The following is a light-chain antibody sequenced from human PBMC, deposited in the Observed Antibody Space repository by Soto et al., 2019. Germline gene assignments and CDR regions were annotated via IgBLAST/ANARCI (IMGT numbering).Light chain of an antibody. CDR3: QQRSS. CDR1: QSISSW. V-gene: IGKV1-5*03. J-gene: IGKJ1*01. CDR2: KAS. Sequence: IQMTQSPSTLAASVRDRVNITCRASQSISSWLAWYQQKPGKAPKLLIYKASSLESGVPSRFSGSGSGTEFTLTISSLQPDDFATYYCQQRSSFGQGTKVDIK.